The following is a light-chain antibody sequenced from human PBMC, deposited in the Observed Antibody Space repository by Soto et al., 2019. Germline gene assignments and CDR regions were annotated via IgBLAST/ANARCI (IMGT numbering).Light chain of an antibody. Sequence: DIVMTQSPDSLAVSLGERATINCKSSQSVLYSFNNKNYLAWFQQKPGRPPKLLIYWASTRESGAPDRFSGSGSGTDFTLTISSLQAEDVAVYYCQQYYSVPPWTFGQGTKVEIK. CDR3: QQYYSVPPWT. CDR2: WAS. J-gene: IGKJ1*01. V-gene: IGKV4-1*01. CDR1: QSVLYSFNNKNY.